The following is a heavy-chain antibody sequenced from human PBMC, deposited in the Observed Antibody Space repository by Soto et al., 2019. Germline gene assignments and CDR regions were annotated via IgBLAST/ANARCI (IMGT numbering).Heavy chain of an antibody. J-gene: IGHJ4*02. CDR2: ISDDGTNK. V-gene: IGHV3-30*04. Sequence: PGGSLRLSCKGSGFTFSSFAIQRVRQAPGKGLEWVAAISDDGTNKYTADSVKGRFTISRDNSRNTVYLQVNSLRIEDTAVYYCARRLTTTVTAMGYRGQGTPVTVSS. D-gene: IGHD2-21*02. CDR3: ARRLTTTVTAMGY. CDR1: GFTFSSFA.